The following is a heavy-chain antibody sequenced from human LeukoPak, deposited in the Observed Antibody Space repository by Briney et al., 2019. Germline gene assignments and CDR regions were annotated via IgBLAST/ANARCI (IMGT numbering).Heavy chain of an antibody. Sequence: GGSLRLSCAASGFTFSSYAMRWVRQAPGKGLEWVSSMSGSGGSTYYADSVKGRFTISRDDSKNTLYLQMNSLRAEDTAVYYCARVRYGELDVWGQGTTVTVSS. V-gene: IGHV3-23*01. J-gene: IGHJ6*02. CDR3: ARVRYGELDV. CDR1: GFTFSSYA. D-gene: IGHD4-17*01. CDR2: MSGSGGST.